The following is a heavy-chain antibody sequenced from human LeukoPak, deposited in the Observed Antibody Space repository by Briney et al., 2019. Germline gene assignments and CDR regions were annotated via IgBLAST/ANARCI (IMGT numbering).Heavy chain of an antibody. CDR2: ISGSGGST. CDR3: AKDLATLVIIPGGMDV. Sequence: GGSLRPSCAASGFTFSSYAMSWVRQAPGKGLEWVSAISGSGGSTYYADSVKGRFTISRDNSKNTLYLQMNSLRAEDTAVYYCAKDLATLVIIPGGMDVWGQGTRSPSP. CDR1: GFTFSSYA. D-gene: IGHD3-9*01. J-gene: IGHJ6*02. V-gene: IGHV3-23*01.